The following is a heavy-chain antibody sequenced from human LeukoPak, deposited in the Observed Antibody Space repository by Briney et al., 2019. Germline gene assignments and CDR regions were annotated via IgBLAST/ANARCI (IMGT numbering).Heavy chain of an antibody. CDR1: GGSFSSYY. V-gene: IGHV4-59*12. Sequence: SETLSLTCAAYGGSFSSYYWHWVRQPPGKGLEWIGFFYYSGNTNYNPSLKSRVTMSVDTSKNQFSLKVTSVTAADTAVYYCARFRNFGSDIWGQGTMVTVSS. CDR3: ARFRNFGSDI. CDR2: FYYSGNT. J-gene: IGHJ3*02. D-gene: IGHD3-10*01.